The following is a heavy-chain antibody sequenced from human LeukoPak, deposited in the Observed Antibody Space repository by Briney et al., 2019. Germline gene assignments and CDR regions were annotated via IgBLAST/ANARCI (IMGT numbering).Heavy chain of an antibody. CDR2: IYYSGST. Sequence: SETLSLTCTVSGGSISSHYWSWIRQPPGKGLEWIGYIYYSGSTNYNPSLKSRVTISVDTSKNQFSLKLSSVTAADTAIYYCARGKGARHYDWLVKDYWGQGTLVTVSS. CDR1: GGSISSHY. V-gene: IGHV4-59*11. CDR3: ARGKGARHYDWLVKDY. D-gene: IGHD3-9*01. J-gene: IGHJ4*02.